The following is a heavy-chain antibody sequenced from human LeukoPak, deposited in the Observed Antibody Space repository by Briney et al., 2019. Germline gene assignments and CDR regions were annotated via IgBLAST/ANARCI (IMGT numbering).Heavy chain of an antibody. V-gene: IGHV3-7*03. CDR3: ARDPDIAAAGSAFDI. J-gene: IGHJ3*02. CDR1: GFTFSSYW. CDR2: IKQDGSEK. Sequence: GGSLRLSCAASGFTFSSYWMSWVRQAPGRGLEWVANIKQDGSEKYYVDSVKGRFTISRDNAKNSLYLQMDSLRAEDTAVYYCARDPDIAAAGSAFDIWGQGTMVTVSS. D-gene: IGHD6-13*01.